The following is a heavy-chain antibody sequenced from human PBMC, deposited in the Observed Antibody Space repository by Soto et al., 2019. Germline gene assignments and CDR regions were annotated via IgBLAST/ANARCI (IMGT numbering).Heavy chain of an antibody. J-gene: IGHJ4*02. D-gene: IGHD2-8*01. CDR3: ARLMGNSFDL. Sequence: GGSLRLSCAASGFTFSDHHMDWVRQAPGKGLEWVGRARNKANSYTTAYAASVKGRFTISRDDSKNSLSLQMNSLKTEDTAVYFWARLMGNSFDLWGQGTLVTVSS. CDR1: GFTFSDHH. V-gene: IGHV3-72*01. CDR2: ARNKANSYTT.